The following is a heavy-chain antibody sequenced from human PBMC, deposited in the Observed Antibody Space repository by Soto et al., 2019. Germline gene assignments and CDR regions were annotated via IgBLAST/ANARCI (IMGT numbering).Heavy chain of an antibody. D-gene: IGHD4-17*01. CDR1: GGTFSSYT. V-gene: IGHV1-69*02. J-gene: IGHJ3*02. CDR2: IIPILGIA. CDR3: ARVGDRNYGDSSRPDFDI. Sequence: QVQLVQSGAEVKKPGSSVKVSCKASGGTFSSYTISWVRQAPGQGLEWMGRIIPILGIANYAQKFQGRVTITADKSTSTAYMELSSLRSEDTAVYYCARVGDRNYGDSSRPDFDIWGQGTMVTVSS.